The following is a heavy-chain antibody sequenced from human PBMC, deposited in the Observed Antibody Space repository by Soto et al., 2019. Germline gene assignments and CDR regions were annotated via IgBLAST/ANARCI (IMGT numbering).Heavy chain of an antibody. Sequence: SETLSLTCTVSGGSISSYYWSWIRQPPGKGLEWIGYIYYSGSTNYNPSLKSRVTISVDTSKNQFSLKLSSVTAADTAVYYCARAYDSSGSFDYWGQGTLVTVS. D-gene: IGHD3-22*01. CDR3: ARAYDSSGSFDY. CDR2: IYYSGST. CDR1: GGSISSYY. J-gene: IGHJ4*02. V-gene: IGHV4-59*01.